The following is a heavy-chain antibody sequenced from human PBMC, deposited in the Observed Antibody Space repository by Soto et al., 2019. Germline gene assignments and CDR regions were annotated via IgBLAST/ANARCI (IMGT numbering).Heavy chain of an antibody. Sequence: QVQLQQWGAGLLKPSETLSLTCAVYGGSFSGYYWSWIRQPPGKGLEWIGEINHSGSTNYNPSLKSRVTIAVDTSKNEFALRLSSVTAADTAVYYCARARPVLLRFGGGDWFDPWGQGTLVTVSS. CDR2: INHSGST. V-gene: IGHV4-34*01. CDR3: ARARPVLLRFGGGDWFDP. J-gene: IGHJ5*02. D-gene: IGHD3-10*01. CDR1: GGSFSGYY.